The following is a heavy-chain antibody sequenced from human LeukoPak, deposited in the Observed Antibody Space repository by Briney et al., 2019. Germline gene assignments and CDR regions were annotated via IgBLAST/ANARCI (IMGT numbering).Heavy chain of an antibody. D-gene: IGHD5-18*01. V-gene: IGHV1-2*02. CDR3: ARGGYSYGYYFDY. CDR1: GYTFTGYY. CDR2: INPNSGGT. J-gene: IGHJ4*02. Sequence: ASVKVSCKASGYTFTGYYMHWVRQAPGQGLEWMGWINPNSGGTNYAQKFQGRVTMTRDTSISTAYMELSRLRSDDTGVYYCARGGYSYGYYFDYWGQGTLVTVSS.